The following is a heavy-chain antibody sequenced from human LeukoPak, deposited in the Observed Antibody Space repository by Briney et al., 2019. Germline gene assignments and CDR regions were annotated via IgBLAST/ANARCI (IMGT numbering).Heavy chain of an antibody. CDR3: ARDYDSSGPQKNFFDF. J-gene: IGHJ4*02. Sequence: SETLSLTCTVSGGSISSYYWSWIRQPAGKGLEWIGRIYTSGSTNYNPSLKSRVTISVDTSKNQFSLKLSSVTAADTAMYYCARDYDSSGPQKNFFDFWGQGTLVTVSS. CDR1: GGSISSYY. V-gene: IGHV4-4*07. D-gene: IGHD3-22*01. CDR2: IYTSGST.